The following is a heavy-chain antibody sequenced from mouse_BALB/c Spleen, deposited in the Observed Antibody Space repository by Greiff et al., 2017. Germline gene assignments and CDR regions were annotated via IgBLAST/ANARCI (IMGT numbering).Heavy chain of an antibody. CDR3: VLYYDYTYYAMDY. V-gene: IGHV3-2*02. CDR1: GYSITSDYA. Sequence: EVKLQESGPGLVKPSQSLSLTCTVTGYSITSDYAWNWIRQFPGNKLEWMGYISYSGSTSYNPSLKSRISITRDTSKNQFFLQLNSVTTEDTATYYCVLYYDYTYYAMDYWGQGTSVTVSS. J-gene: IGHJ4*01. CDR2: ISYSGST. D-gene: IGHD2-4*01.